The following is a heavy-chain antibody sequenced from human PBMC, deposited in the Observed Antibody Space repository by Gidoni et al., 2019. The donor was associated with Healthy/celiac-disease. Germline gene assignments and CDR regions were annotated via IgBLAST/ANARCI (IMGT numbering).Heavy chain of an antibody. D-gene: IGHD3-3*01. J-gene: IGHJ3*02. CDR2: IYWNDDK. CDR3: AHSFWSSHAFDI. V-gene: IGHV2-5*01. Sequence: QITLKESGPTLVRPPQTLTLTCTFSVFSLSTSGVGVGWIRQPPGKALEWLALIYWNDDKRYSPSLKSRLTITKDTSKNQVVLTMTNMDPVDTATYYCAHSFWSSHAFDIWGQGTMVTVSS. CDR1: VFSLSTSGVG.